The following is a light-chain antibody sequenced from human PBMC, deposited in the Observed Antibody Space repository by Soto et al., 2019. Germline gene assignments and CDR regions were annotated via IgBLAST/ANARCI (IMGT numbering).Light chain of an antibody. CDR3: QQYNSYST. V-gene: IGKV1-5*01. Sequence: DIQMTQPPSTLSASVGDRVTITCRASQSISSWLAWYQQKPGKAPKLLIYDASSLESGVPSRFSGSGSGTEFTLTIRSLQPDDFATYYCQQYNSYSTFGQGTKVDIK. CDR2: DAS. CDR1: QSISSW. J-gene: IGKJ1*01.